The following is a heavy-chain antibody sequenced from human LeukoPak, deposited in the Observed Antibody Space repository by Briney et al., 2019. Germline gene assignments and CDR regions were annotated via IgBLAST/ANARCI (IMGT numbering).Heavy chain of an antibody. Sequence: GGSLRLSCAASGFTFSSFDMHWVRQPTGQGLEWVSTIGTASDTYYPGSVEGRFTLSRDNVKNSLYLQMNSLTAGDTAVYYCARGPPRGKYYYMDVWGKGTTVTVSS. CDR2: IGTASDT. CDR1: GFTFSSFD. CDR3: ARGPPRGKYYYMDV. V-gene: IGHV3-13*01. J-gene: IGHJ6*03. D-gene: IGHD1-1*01.